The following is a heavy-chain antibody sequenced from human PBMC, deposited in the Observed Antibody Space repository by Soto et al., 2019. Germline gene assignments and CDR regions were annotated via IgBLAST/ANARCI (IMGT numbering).Heavy chain of an antibody. CDR2: IYPGDSDT. CDR1: GYSFTNYW. V-gene: IGHV5-51*01. D-gene: IGHD3-10*01. CDR3: ARLLMIRGVISHMDV. Sequence: PGESLKISCKVSGYSFTNYWIGWVRQMTGKGLEWMGIIYPGDSDTRYSPSFQGQVTISADKSITTAYLQWSSLKASDTAMYYCARLLMIRGVISHMDVWGKGTTLTVSS. J-gene: IGHJ6*03.